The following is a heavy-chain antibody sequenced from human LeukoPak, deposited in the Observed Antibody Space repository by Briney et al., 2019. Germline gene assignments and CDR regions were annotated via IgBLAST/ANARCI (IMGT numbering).Heavy chain of an antibody. CDR1: GFSFSTYS. V-gene: IGHV3-21*01. CDR3: ARASKVPHSGYYYFRLTIFDY. Sequence: KPGGSLRLSCAASGFSFSTYSMNWVRQAPGKGLEWVSSISSSSSHIYYADSVKGRFTISRDNAKNSLYLQMNSLRAEDTAVYYCARASKVPHSGYYYFRLTIFDYWGQGTLVTVSS. D-gene: IGHD3-22*01. CDR2: ISSSSSHI. J-gene: IGHJ4*02.